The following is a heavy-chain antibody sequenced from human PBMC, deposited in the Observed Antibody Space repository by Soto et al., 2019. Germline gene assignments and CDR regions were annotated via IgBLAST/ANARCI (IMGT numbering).Heavy chain of an antibody. CDR2: ISAYNGNT. CDR3: ERDAEGSSGWYVIYYYGMDV. Sequence: ASVKVSCKASGYTFTSYGISWVRQAPGQGLEWMGWISAYNGNTNYAQKLQGRVTMTTDTSTSTAYMELRSLRSDDTAVYYCERDAEGSSGWYVIYYYGMDVWGQGTTVTVSS. D-gene: IGHD6-19*01. V-gene: IGHV1-18*04. J-gene: IGHJ6*02. CDR1: GYTFTSYG.